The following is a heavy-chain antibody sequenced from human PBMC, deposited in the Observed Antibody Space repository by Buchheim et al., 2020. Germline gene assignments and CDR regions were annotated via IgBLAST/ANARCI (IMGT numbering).Heavy chain of an antibody. CDR2: TWYDGTNK. CDR1: GFNFSNYG. CDR3: ARENREQSLGLFY. Sequence: QVQLVESGGGVVQPGRSLRLSCAASGFNFSNYGIHWVRQAPGKGLEWVAITWYDGTNKNYADSVKGRFTISRDNSKNTLYLQMNSLRAEDTAVYYCARENREQSLGLFYWGQGTL. D-gene: IGHD1-26*01. V-gene: IGHV3-33*01. J-gene: IGHJ4*02.